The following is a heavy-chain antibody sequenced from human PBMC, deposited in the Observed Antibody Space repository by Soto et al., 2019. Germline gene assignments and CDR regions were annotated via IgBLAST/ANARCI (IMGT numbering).Heavy chain of an antibody. J-gene: IGHJ4*02. CDR1: GFTVSSNY. CDR2: IYSGGST. V-gene: IGHV3-53*01. Sequence: PGGSLRLSCAASGFTVSSNYMSWVRQAPGKGLEWVLVIYSGGSTYYADSVKGRFTISRDNSKNTLYLQMNSLRAEDTAVYYCARSRSGSGYSDYWGQGTLVTVSS. D-gene: IGHD1-26*01. CDR3: ARSRSGSGYSDY.